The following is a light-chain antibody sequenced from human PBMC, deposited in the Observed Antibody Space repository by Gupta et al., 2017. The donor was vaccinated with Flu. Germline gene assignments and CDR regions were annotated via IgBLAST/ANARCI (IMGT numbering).Light chain of an antibody. V-gene: IGLV6-57*01. CDR1: SGSIASNY. CDR2: EDN. CDR3: QSYEDGNHYV. J-gene: IGLJ1*01. Sequence: SGSIASNYVQRYQQRPGSSPTPVIYEDNQRHSGVPDRFSGSIDRSSNSASLTISGLKAEDEADYYCQSYEDGNHYVFGSGTTVTVL.